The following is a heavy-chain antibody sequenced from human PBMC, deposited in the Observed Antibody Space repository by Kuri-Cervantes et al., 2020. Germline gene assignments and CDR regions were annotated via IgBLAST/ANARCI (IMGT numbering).Heavy chain of an antibody. J-gene: IGHJ3*02. Sequence: SETLSLTCSVSGGSVSSGSYYWGWIRQPQGKGLEWIGSIFYTGSAHYNPSLESRVTISVDTSKNQFSLKVRSVTAADTAVYYCARCNRPYAFDIWGQGTMVTVSS. CDR3: ARCNRPYAFDI. CDR1: GGSVSSGSYY. D-gene: IGHD2/OR15-2a*01. CDR2: IFYTGSA. V-gene: IGHV4-39*01.